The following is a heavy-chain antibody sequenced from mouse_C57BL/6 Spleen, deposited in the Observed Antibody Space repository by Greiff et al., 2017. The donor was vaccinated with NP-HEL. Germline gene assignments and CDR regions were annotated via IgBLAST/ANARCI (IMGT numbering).Heavy chain of an antibody. J-gene: IGHJ4*01. CDR3: ARSYDLYAMDY. CDR1: GFTFSDYG. CDR2: ISSGSSTI. D-gene: IGHD2-3*01. Sequence: EVKLVESGGGLVKPGGSLKLSCAASGFTFSDYGMHWVRQAPEKGLEWVAYISSGSSTIYYADTVKGRFTISRDNAKNTLFLQMTSLRSEDTAMYYCARSYDLYAMDYWGQGTSVTVSS. V-gene: IGHV5-17*01.